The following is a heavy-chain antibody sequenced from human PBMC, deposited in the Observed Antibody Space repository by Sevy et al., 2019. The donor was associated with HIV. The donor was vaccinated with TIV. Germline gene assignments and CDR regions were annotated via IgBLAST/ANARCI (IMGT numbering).Heavy chain of an antibody. J-gene: IGHJ4*02. CDR1: GYTFTGYY. CDR3: ARGEFASSSPLGY. Sequence: ASVKVSCKASGYTFTGYYMHWVRQAPGQGLEWMGWINPNSGGTNYAQKFQGRVTMTRDTSIGTAYMELGRLGSDDTAGYYCARGEFASSSPLGYWGQGTLVTVSS. CDR2: INPNSGGT. V-gene: IGHV1-2*02. D-gene: IGHD6-6*01.